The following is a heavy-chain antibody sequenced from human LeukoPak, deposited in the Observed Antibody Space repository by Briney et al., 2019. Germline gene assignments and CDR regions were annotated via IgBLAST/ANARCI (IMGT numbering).Heavy chain of an antibody. Sequence: SETLSLTCAVYGGSFSGYYWSWIRQPPGKGLEWIGEINHSGSTNYNPSLKSRVTISVDTSKNQFSLKLSSVTAADTAVYYCARDRSWGYCSGGSCYGGFDPWGQGTLVTVSS. CDR2: INHSGST. J-gene: IGHJ5*02. CDR3: ARDRSWGYCSGGSCYGGFDP. D-gene: IGHD2-15*01. CDR1: GGSFSGYY. V-gene: IGHV4-34*01.